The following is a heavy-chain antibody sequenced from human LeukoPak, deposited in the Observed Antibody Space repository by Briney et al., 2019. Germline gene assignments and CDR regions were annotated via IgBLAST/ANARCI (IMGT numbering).Heavy chain of an antibody. CDR2: ISSSSSYI. CDR1: GLTFSSYS. CDR3: ARDHDWAFDL. D-gene: IGHD3-9*01. V-gene: IGHV3-21*01. J-gene: IGHJ4*02. Sequence: GGSLRLSCAASGLTFSSYSMNWVRQAPGKGLEWVSSISSSSSYIYYADSVKGRFTISRDNAKNSLYLQMNSLRAEDTAVYYCARDHDWAFDLWGQGTLVTVSS.